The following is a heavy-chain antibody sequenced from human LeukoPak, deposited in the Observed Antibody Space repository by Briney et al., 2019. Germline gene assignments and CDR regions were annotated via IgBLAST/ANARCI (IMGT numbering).Heavy chain of an antibody. CDR2: INPNSGGT. D-gene: IGHD3-10*01. Sequence: PSVKVSCKASGYTFTGYYMRWVRQAPGQGLEWMGWINPNSGGTNYAQKFQGRVTMTRDTSISTAYMELSRLRSDDTAVYYCARGQTLLLWFGEINWFDPWGQGTLVTVSS. CDR3: ARGQTLLLWFGEINWFDP. V-gene: IGHV1-2*02. J-gene: IGHJ5*02. CDR1: GYTFTGYY.